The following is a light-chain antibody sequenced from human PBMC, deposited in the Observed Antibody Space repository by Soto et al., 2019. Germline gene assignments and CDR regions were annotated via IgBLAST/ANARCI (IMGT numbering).Light chain of an antibody. CDR3: QHYNSYSEA. CDR2: KSS. V-gene: IGKV1-5*03. J-gene: IGKJ1*01. CDR1: QTISSW. Sequence: DIQMTQSPSTLSGSVGDRVTITCRASQTISSWLAWYQQKPGKAPKLLIYKSSTLKSGVPSRFSGSGSGKEFTRTISSLQPDDFATYYCQHYNSYSEAFGQGTKVDIK.